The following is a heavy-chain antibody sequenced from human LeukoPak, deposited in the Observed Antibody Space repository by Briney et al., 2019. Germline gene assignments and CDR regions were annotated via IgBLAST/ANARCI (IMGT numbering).Heavy chain of an antibody. CDR2: VSGSGGST. Sequence: GGSLRLSCAASGFTLSNYAMSWVRQAPGKGLEWVSAVSGSGGSTHYADSVKGRFTISRDNSKNTLYLQMNSLRVEDTAIYYCAKLKTMVDYYFDYSGLGTLVTVSS. D-gene: IGHD4/OR15-4a*01. J-gene: IGHJ4*02. CDR3: AKLKTMVDYYFDY. CDR1: GFTLSNYA. V-gene: IGHV3-23*01.